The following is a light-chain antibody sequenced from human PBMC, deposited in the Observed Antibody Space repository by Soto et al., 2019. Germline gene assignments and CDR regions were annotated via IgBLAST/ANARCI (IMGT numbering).Light chain of an antibody. V-gene: IGKV1-33*01. J-gene: IGKJ3*01. CDR3: HPYDEIPFN. CDR1: HDIRNY. Sequence: DIQIKQSPSSLSASVGDRVTITCQASHDIRNYLTWYQQKPGKAPKLLIYNASNLETGVPSGFSGSGSGTDFTFTISSLQPEDIATYYFHPYDEIPFNFGPRSKVDI. CDR2: NAS.